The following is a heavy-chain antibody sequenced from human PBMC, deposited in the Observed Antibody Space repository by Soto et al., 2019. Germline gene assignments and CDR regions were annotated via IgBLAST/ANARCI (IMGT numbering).Heavy chain of an antibody. CDR2: ISGSGGST. V-gene: IGHV3-23*01. D-gene: IGHD5-18*01. CDR3: AKVRGYSYGPRLGLPLDY. CDR1: GFTFSSYA. Sequence: EVQLLESGGGLVQPGGSLRLSCAASGFTFSSYAMSWVRQAPGKGLEWVSAISGSGGSTYYADSVKGRFTISRDNSKNTLYLQINSLRAEDTAVYYCAKVRGYSYGPRLGLPLDYWGQGTLVPVPS. J-gene: IGHJ4*02.